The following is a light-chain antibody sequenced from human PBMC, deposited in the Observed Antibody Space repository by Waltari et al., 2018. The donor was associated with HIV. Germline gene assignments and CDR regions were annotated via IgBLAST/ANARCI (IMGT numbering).Light chain of an antibody. CDR2: DND. J-gene: IGLJ2*01. V-gene: IGLV1-51*01. CDR1: SSNVENNY. Sequence: QSMLTQPPSVSAAPGQKVTISCSGSSSNVENNYVSWYQQLPGTAPKLHLYDNDLRPSGIPDRFSGSKSGTSATLGITGLQSEDEADYYCAAWDDSLNGLFGGGTKLTVL. CDR3: AAWDDSLNGL.